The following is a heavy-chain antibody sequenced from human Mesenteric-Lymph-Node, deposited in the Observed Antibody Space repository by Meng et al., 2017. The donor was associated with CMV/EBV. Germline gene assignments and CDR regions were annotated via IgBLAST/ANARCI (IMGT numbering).Heavy chain of an antibody. CDR3: AREKASSWGVDY. V-gene: IGHV3-74*01. CDR2: ITWNSGSK. Sequence: GESLKISCAASGFTFSSYWMHWVRQAPGKGLEWVSGITWNSGSKAYADSVKGRFTISRDNDKDSLYLQMNSLRAEDTAVYYCAREKASSWGVDYWGQGTLVTVSS. CDR1: GFTFSSYW. D-gene: IGHD7-27*01. J-gene: IGHJ4*02.